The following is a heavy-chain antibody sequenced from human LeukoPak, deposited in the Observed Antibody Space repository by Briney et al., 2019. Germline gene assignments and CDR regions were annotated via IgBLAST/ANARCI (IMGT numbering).Heavy chain of an antibody. J-gene: IGHJ4*02. CDR3: ATYDILTGYWSY. CDR1: GGSISSSSYY. CDR2: IYYSGST. V-gene: IGHV4-39*07. D-gene: IGHD3-9*01. Sequence: ASETLSLTCTVSGGSISSSSYYWGWTRQPPGKGLEWIGSIYYSGSTYYNPSLKSRVTISVDTSKNQFSLKLTSVTAADTAVYYCATYDILTGYWSYWGQGTLVTVSS.